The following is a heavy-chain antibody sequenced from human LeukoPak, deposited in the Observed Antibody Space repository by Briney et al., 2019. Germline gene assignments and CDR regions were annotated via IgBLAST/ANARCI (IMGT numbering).Heavy chain of an antibody. CDR1: GFTFSYFG. CDR3: ARDKDYGDYVVDC. J-gene: IGHJ4*02. CDR2: IRYDGSNE. D-gene: IGHD4-17*01. Sequence: GGSLRLSCVASGFTFSYFGMHWVRQAPGKGLEWVAFIRYDGSNEYYAESVKGRFTISRDNSKNTLYLQMNSLRAEDTAVYYCARDKDYGDYVVDCWGQGTLVTVSS. V-gene: IGHV3-30*02.